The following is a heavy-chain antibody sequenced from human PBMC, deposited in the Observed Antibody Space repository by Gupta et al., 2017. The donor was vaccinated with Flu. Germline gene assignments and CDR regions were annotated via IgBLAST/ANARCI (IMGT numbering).Heavy chain of an antibody. Sequence: AMSWVRQVPGKGLEWISGISASGSRTYYADSVKGRFTISRDTSKNTLYLQMNSLRADDTAIYYCAKNRVAGAISYYYGLDVWGQVTTVTVSS. CDR2: ISASGSRT. CDR3: AKNRVAGAISYYYGLDV. V-gene: IGHV3-23*01. D-gene: IGHD1-26*01. CDR1: A. J-gene: IGHJ6*02.